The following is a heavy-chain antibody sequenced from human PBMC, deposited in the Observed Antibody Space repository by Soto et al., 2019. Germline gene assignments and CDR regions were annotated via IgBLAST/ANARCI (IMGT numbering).Heavy chain of an antibody. D-gene: IGHD3-22*01. V-gene: IGHV4-30-2*01. CDR3: ARHLLPIAGEAMDSSGDPTPKYYFDY. Sequence: ASETLSLTCAVSGGSISSGGYSWSWIRQPPGKGLEWIGYIYHSGSTYYNPSLKSRVTISVDRSKNQFSLKLSSVTAADTAVYYCARHLLPIAGEAMDSSGDPTPKYYFDYWGQGTLVTVSS. CDR2: IYHSGST. CDR1: GGSISSGGYS. J-gene: IGHJ4*02.